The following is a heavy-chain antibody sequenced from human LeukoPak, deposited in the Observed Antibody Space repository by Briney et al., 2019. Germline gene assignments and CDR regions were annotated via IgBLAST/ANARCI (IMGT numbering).Heavy chain of an antibody. V-gene: IGHV3-7*01. CDR2: IKLDVSEK. J-gene: IGHJ3*02. Sequence: GGSLRLSCAAPGFTLSSYWMTWVRQAPGKGLEWVANIKLDVSEKYYVDSVKGRFTISRDNAKNSLYLQMNSLRAEDTAVYYCARKGNAFDIWGQGTMVTVSS. CDR1: GFTLSSYW. CDR3: ARKGNAFDI.